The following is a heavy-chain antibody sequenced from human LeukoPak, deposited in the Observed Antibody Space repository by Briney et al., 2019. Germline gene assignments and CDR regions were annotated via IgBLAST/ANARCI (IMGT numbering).Heavy chain of an antibody. CDR1: ADTFTSYY. CDR3: ARGRHYYDSSDYYYEGDAFDI. V-gene: IGHV1-46*01. J-gene: IGHJ3*02. Sequence: GASVKVSCKASADTFTSYYMHWVRQAPGQGLEWMAIINPIGGSTTYAQNFQGRVTMTRDMSTSTVYMELSSLRSDDTAVYYCARGRHYYDSSDYYYEGDAFDIWGQGTMVTVSS. D-gene: IGHD3-22*01. CDR2: INPIGGST.